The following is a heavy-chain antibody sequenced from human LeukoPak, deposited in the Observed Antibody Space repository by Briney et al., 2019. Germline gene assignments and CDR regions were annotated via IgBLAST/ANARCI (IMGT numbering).Heavy chain of an antibody. V-gene: IGHV3-23*01. CDR3: AKDWDYYDSSGYYY. CDR2: IGGGGGST. Sequence: GGSLRLSCAASGFTFSSYGMSWVRQAPGKGLEWVSVIGGGGGSTNYADSVKGRFTISRDNSKNTLYLQMNSLTAEDTAVYYCAKDWDYYDSSGYYYWGQGTLVTVSS. D-gene: IGHD3-22*01. CDR1: GFTFSSYG. J-gene: IGHJ4*02.